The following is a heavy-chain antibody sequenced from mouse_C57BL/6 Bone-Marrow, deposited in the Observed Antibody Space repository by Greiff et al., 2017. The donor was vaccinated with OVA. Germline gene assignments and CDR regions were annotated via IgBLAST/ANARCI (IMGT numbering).Heavy chain of an antibody. J-gene: IGHJ4*01. CDR2: IYPVICNT. V-gene: IGHV1-76*01. D-gene: IGHD1-1*01. CDR1: FSPFPSSS. Sequence: LSFPSSFSPFPSSSIHFFHPRPLHLLYFIAIIYPVICNTYYKEKFKCKATLTAEKSSSTAYMQLSSLTSEDSAVYFCARADYYGSSYDAMDYWGQGTSVTVSS. CDR3: ARADYYGSSYDAMDY.